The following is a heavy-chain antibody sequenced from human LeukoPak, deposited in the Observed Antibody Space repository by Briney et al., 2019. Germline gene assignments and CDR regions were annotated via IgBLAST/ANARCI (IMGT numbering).Heavy chain of an antibody. CDR1: GFTFDDHG. CDR3: ARYQNSGAGRAFDI. Sequence: GGSLRLSCAASGFTFDDHGMSWVRQAPGKGLEWVSGINWNGGSTGYADSVKGRFTISRDNAKNSLYLQMNSLRAEDTALYYCARYQNSGAGRAFDIWGQGTMVTVSS. J-gene: IGHJ3*02. D-gene: IGHD4-23*01. V-gene: IGHV3-20*04. CDR2: INWNGGST.